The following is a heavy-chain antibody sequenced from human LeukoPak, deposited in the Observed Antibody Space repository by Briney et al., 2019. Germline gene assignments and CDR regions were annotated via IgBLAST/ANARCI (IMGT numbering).Heavy chain of an antibody. CDR2: ITSGGDYI. V-gene: IGHV3-21*01. D-gene: IGHD3-9*01. J-gene: IGHJ4*02. CDR1: GFTFNTFN. CDR3: ARGHYDVLAASYKWTPDY. Sequence: GGSLRLSCAASGFTFNTFNMNWVRQAPGKGLEWVSSITSGGDYIYYADSVKGRFTTSGDNAKNSLSLQLNSLRVEDTAVYYCARGHYDVLAASYKWTPDYWGQGTLVTVSS.